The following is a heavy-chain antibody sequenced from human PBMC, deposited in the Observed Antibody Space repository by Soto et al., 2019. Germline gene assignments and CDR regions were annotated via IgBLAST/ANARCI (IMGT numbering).Heavy chain of an antibody. J-gene: IGHJ4*02. D-gene: IGHD6-19*01. CDR2: IYYSGST. CDR3: ARGLDSSGWYYYFDY. Sequence: XGTLSLTCTVSGGSISSYYWSWIRQPPGKGLEWIGYIYYSGSTNYSPSLKSRVTISVDTSKNQFSLKLSSVTAADTAVYYCARGLDSSGWYYYFDYWGQGTLVTVSS. CDR1: GGSISSYY. V-gene: IGHV4-59*01.